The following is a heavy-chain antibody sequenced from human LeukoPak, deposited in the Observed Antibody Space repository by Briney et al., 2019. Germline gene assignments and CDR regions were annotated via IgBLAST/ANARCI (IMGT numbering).Heavy chain of an antibody. J-gene: IGHJ4*02. CDR3: AKMGDFGDFVVGSSFLDY. CDR2: ISYDGSNK. Sequence: HPGRSLRLSCAASGFTFSNYAMHWVRQAPGKGLEWVAVISYDGSNKYCADSVKGRFTISRDNSKNTLSLQMNSLRAEDTAVYYCAKMGDFGDFVVGSSFLDYWGQGTLVTVSS. D-gene: IGHD4-17*01. CDR1: GFTFSNYA. V-gene: IGHV3-30*18.